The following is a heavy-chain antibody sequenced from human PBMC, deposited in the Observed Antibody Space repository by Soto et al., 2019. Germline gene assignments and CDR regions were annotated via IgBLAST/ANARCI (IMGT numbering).Heavy chain of an antibody. CDR2: INAGNGNT. J-gene: IGHJ5*02. Sequence: GASVKVSCKASGYTFTSYAMHWVRQAPGQRLEWMGWINAGNGNTKYSQKFQGRVTMTRDTSTSTVYMELSSLRSEDTAVYYCARAGELQVFRFDPWGQGTLVTVSS. CDR1: GYTFTSYA. CDR3: ARAGELQVFRFDP. D-gene: IGHD1-26*01. V-gene: IGHV1-3*01.